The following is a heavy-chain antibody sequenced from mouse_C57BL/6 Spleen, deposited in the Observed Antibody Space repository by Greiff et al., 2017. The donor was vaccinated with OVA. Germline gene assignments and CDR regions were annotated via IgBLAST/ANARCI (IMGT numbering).Heavy chain of an antibody. CDR3: AKIQLVSYAMDY. J-gene: IGHJ4*01. V-gene: IGHV1-74*01. CDR2: IHPSVGVT. D-gene: IGHD4-1*02. CDR1: GYTFTSSW. Sequence: QVQLQQPGPELVKPGASVKVSCKASGYTFTSSWMHWVKQSPGQGLDWIGRIHPSVGVTNYNQKFKGKATVTVDKSSSTAYMQLSSLTSEDSAVYYCAKIQLVSYAMDYWGQGTSVTVSS.